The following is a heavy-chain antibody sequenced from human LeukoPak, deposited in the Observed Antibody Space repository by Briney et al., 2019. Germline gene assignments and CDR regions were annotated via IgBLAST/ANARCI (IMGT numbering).Heavy chain of an antibody. CDR2: IYYSGST. CDR1: GGSISSSSYY. J-gene: IGHJ4*02. Sequence: SETLSLTCTVSGGSISSSSYYWGWIRQPQGKGLEWIGSIYYSGSTYYNPSLKSRVTISVDTSKNQFSLKLSSVTAADTAVYYCARGRGMTTIDYWGQGTLVTVSS. CDR3: ARGRGMTTIDY. D-gene: IGHD4-17*01. V-gene: IGHV4-39*01.